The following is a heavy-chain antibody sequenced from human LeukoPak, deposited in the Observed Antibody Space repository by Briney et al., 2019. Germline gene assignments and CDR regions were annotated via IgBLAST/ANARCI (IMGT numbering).Heavy chain of an antibody. CDR1: GYTFTGYY. J-gene: IGHJ4*02. CDR2: INPNSGGT. D-gene: IGHD5-24*01. CDR3: AKDRRWLQSLFDY. Sequence: ASVKVSCKASGYTFTGYYIHWVRQAPGQGLEWMGWINPNSGGTNSAQQFQGRVTLTRDTSISTAYMELNSLRAEDTAVYYCAKDRRWLQSLFDYWGQGTLVTVSS. V-gene: IGHV1-2*02.